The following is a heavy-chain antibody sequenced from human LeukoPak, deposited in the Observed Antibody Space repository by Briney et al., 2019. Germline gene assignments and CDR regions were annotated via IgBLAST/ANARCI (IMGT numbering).Heavy chain of an antibody. CDR1: GGSISSYY. D-gene: IGHD6-19*01. Sequence: PSETLSLTCTVSGGSISSYYWSWIRQPPGKGLEWIGYIYYSGSTNYSPSLKSRVTISVDTSKNQFSLKLSSVTAADTAVYYCARDSDSSGSDYWGQGTLVTVSS. CDR2: IYYSGST. V-gene: IGHV4-59*01. J-gene: IGHJ4*02. CDR3: ARDSDSSGSDY.